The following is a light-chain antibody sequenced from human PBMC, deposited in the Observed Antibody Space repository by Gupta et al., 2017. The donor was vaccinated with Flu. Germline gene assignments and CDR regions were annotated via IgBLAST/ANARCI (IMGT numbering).Light chain of an antibody. CDR3: CSYEGSSTFYV. CDR1: SSDVGSYNL. V-gene: IGLV2-23*02. J-gene: IGLJ1*01. CDR2: EVS. Sequence: QSALTQPASVSGSPGQSITISCTGTSSDVGSYNLVSWYQQHPGKAPKLMIYEVSKRPSGVSNRFSGSKSGNTASLTITWLQAEDEADYYCCSYEGSSTFYVFGTGTKVTVL.